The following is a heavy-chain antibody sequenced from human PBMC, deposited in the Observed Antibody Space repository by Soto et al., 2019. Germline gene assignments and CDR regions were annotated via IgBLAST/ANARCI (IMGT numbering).Heavy chain of an antibody. V-gene: IGHV3-30*07. J-gene: IGHJ4*02. CDR3: ARDPGSSWYYFDY. D-gene: IGHD6-13*01. Sequence: DSVKGRFTISRDNSKNTLYLQMNSLRADDTAVYYCARDPGSSWYYFDYWGQGTLVTVSS.